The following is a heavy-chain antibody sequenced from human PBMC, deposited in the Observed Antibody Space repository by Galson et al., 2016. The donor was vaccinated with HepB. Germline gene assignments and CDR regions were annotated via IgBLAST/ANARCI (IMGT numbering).Heavy chain of an antibody. D-gene: IGHD2-2*01. CDR3: AEMPDV. V-gene: IGHV3-7*03. Sequence: SLRLSCAASGFTFSRYWMSWVRQAPGKGLEWVANIKGDGSDKYYVDSVRGRFTISRDNVKNSLYLQMNSLRAEDTALYYCAEMPDVWGKGTMVTVSS. CDR2: IKGDGSDK. J-gene: IGHJ6*04. CDR1: GFTFSRYW.